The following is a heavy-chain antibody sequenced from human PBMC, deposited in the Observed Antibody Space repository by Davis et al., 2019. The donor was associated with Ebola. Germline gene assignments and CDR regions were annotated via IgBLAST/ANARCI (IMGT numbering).Heavy chain of an antibody. D-gene: IGHD6-6*01. V-gene: IGHV4-34*01. CDR2: INHSGST. CDR1: GGSFSGYY. J-gene: IGHJ5*02. CDR3: ARVGQLVLFGDWFDP. Sequence: PSETLSLTCAVYGGSFSGYYWSWIRQPPGKGLEWIGEINHSGSTNYNPSLKSRVTISVDTSKNQFSLKLSSVTAADTAVYYCARVGQLVLFGDWFDPWGQGTLVTVSS.